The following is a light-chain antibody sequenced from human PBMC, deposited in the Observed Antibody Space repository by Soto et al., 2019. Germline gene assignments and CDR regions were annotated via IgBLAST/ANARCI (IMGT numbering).Light chain of an antibody. J-gene: IGKJ4*01. Sequence: EIVMTQSPATLSVSPGERATLSCRASQSVSSNLAWYQQKPGQAPRLLIYGASTRATGIPARFSGSGFGTEFTLTISSLQSEDFAVYYCQPYNNWPPLTFGGATKVDIK. CDR2: GAS. V-gene: IGKV3-15*01. CDR1: QSVSSN. CDR3: QPYNNWPPLT.